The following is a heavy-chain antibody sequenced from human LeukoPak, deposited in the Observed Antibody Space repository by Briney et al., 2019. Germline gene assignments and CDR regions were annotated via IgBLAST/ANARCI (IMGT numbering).Heavy chain of an antibody. CDR3: AREAERRIVN. D-gene: IGHD1-1*01. CDR1: GFSISSGYY. Sequence: SETLSLTCVVSGFSISSGYYWGWIRQPPGKGLEWIANIHVSGTTFYNSSLNSRVAFSIDTSKNQFSLKLSSVTAADTAVYFCAREAERRIVNWGRGTLVTVSS. V-gene: IGHV4-38-2*02. CDR2: IHVSGTT. J-gene: IGHJ4*02.